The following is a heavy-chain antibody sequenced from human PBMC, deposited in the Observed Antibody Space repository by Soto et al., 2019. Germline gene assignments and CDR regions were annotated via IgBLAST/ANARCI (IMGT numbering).Heavy chain of an antibody. CDR2: ISSSGSTI. J-gene: IGHJ6*02. CDR3: ARDSEYYARVWDYYYGMGV. D-gene: IGHD2-2*01. CDR1: GFTFSDYY. V-gene: IGHV3-11*01. Sequence: QVQLVESGGGLVKPGGSLRLSCAASGFTFSDYYMSWIRQAPGKGLEWVSYISSSGSTIYYADSVKGRFTISRDNAKKSLHQQMNSLRAEATAVYYCARDSEYYARVWDYYYGMGVWGQGTTVTVSS.